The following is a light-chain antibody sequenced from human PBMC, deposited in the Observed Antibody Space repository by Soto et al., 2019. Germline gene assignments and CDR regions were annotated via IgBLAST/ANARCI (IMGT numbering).Light chain of an antibody. J-gene: IGKJ2*01. Sequence: DIVMTQSPDSVAVSLGERATINCKSSQSVLLRSDNKNYLAWYQHKSGQPPTLLIYWASTRESGVPDRFSGSGSGTDFTLAISSLQAEDVAVYYCQQYYSSPETFGQGTKLEIK. CDR3: QQYYSSPET. CDR2: WAS. CDR1: QSVLLRSDNKNY. V-gene: IGKV4-1*01.